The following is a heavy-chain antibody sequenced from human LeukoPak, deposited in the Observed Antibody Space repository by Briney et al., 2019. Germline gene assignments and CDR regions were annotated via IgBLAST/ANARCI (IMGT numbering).Heavy chain of an antibody. J-gene: IGHJ6*02. CDR2: ISGSGGST. CDR1: GFTFSSYA. V-gene: IGHV3-23*01. Sequence: GGSLRLPCAASGFTFSSYAMSWVRQAPGKGLEWVSAISGSGGSTYYADSVKGRFTISRDNSKNTLYLQMNSLRAEDTAVYYCAKAFHDIVVVVAAPRSGMDVWGQGTTVTVSS. CDR3: AKAFHDIVVVVAAPRSGMDV. D-gene: IGHD2-15*01.